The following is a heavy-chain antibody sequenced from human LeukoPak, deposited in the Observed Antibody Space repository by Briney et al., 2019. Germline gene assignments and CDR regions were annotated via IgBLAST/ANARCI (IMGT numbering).Heavy chain of an antibody. CDR2: IGTAGDT. V-gene: IGHV3-13*01. CDR3: ARGSGGASAGHY. CDR1: GFTFSSYD. D-gene: IGHD1-26*01. Sequence: GGSLRLSCAACGFTFSSYDMHWVRQATGKGLEWVSAIGTAGDTYYPGSVKGRFTISRDKSKNTLYLQMNRLRAEDTAVYYCARGSGGASAGHYWGQGALVTVSS. J-gene: IGHJ4*01.